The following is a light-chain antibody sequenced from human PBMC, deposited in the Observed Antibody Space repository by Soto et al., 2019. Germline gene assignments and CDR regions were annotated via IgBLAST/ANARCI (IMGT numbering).Light chain of an antibody. CDR2: GVS. CDR1: SRDIGGYNY. CDR3: SSYKTRSTVVV. V-gene: IGLV2-14*01. J-gene: IGLJ2*01. Sequence: QSALTQPASVSGSPGQSITISCTGTSRDIGGYNYVSWYQQYPGKAPKLMIFGVSDRPSGVSNRFSGSKSGTTASLTNSGLQAEDEAYYYCSSYKTRSTVVVFGGGTKLTVL.